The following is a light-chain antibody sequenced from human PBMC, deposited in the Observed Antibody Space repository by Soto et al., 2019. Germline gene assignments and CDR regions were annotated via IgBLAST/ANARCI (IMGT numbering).Light chain of an antibody. CDR3: QQRSNWPLT. J-gene: IGKJ4*01. Sequence: EIVLTQSPATLSVSPGERATISCRASQSVSSYLAWYQQKPGRAPRLLIYDASNRATGIPARFSGSGSGTDFTLAISSLEPEDLAVYYCQQRSNWPLTFGGGTKVEIK. CDR1: QSVSSY. V-gene: IGKV3-11*01. CDR2: DAS.